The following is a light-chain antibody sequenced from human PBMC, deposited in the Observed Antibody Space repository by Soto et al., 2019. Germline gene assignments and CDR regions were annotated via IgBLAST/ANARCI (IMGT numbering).Light chain of an antibody. CDR3: QQYSSYSIT. V-gene: IGKV1-5*01. Sequence: DIQMTQSPSTLSASVGDRVTITCRASQTINTWLAWYQQKPGKAPVLLIYDASSLESGVPSRFSGSGSETEFTLTTSSLQPDDFTSYYSQQYSSYSITFGQGTRLDI. CDR2: DAS. J-gene: IGKJ5*01. CDR1: QTINTW.